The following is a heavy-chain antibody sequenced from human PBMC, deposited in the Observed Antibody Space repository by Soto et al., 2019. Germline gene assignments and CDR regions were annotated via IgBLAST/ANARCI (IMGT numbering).Heavy chain of an antibody. Sequence: PGGSLRLSGVASGFTFSSNWMSWVRQAPGKGLEWVANIKQDGSEKYYVGSVKGRFTISRDNAKNSLYLQMNSLRAEDTAVYYCAREVCFWSGYGNHRFVPWVPGILFTV. CDR2: IKQDGSEK. D-gene: IGHD3-3*01. V-gene: IGHV3-7*03. CDR3: AREVCFWSGYGNHRFVP. CDR1: GFTFSSNW. J-gene: IGHJ5*02.